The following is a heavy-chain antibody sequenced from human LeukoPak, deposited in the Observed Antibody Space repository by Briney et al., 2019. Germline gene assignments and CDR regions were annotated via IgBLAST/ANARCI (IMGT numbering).Heavy chain of an antibody. Sequence: ASVKVSCKASGGTFSSYSISWVRQAPGQGLEWMGGIIPIFGTTNYAQKFQGRVTISADESTSTVYMELSSLRSDDTAVYYCARDFGIAAAGLLGPPALPMDYWGQGILVTVSS. V-gene: IGHV1-69*13. J-gene: IGHJ4*02. D-gene: IGHD6-13*01. CDR3: ARDFGIAAAGLLGPPALPMDY. CDR1: GGTFSSYS. CDR2: IIPIFGTT.